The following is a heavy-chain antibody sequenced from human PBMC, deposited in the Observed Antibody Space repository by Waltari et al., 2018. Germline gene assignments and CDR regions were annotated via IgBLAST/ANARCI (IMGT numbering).Heavy chain of an antibody. J-gene: IGHJ4*02. CDR3: ARDSVLRFLEWLLTY. Sequence: QVQLVQSGAEVKKPGASVKVSCKASGYTFTGYYMHWVRQDPGQGLEWMGWINPNSGGTNYAQKFQGRVTMTRDTSISTAYMELSRLRSDDTAVYYCARDSVLRFLEWLLTYWGQGTLVTVSS. V-gene: IGHV1-2*02. CDR1: GYTFTGYY. D-gene: IGHD3-3*01. CDR2: INPNSGGT.